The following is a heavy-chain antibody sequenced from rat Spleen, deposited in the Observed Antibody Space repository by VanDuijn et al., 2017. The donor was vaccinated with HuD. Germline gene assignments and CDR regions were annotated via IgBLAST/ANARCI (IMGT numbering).Heavy chain of an antibody. CDR2: ISWDGGST. CDR3: TTDGYYDY. J-gene: IGHJ2*01. V-gene: IGHV5-20*01. Sequence: EVQLVESGGGLVQPGRSLKLSCAASGFTFNNYGMAWVRQVPTKGLEWVAAISWDGGSTHYRDSVRGRFSVSRDNAKRSLYLQMDSLRSEDTATYYCTTDGYYDYWGQGVMVTVSS. CDR1: GFTFNNYG.